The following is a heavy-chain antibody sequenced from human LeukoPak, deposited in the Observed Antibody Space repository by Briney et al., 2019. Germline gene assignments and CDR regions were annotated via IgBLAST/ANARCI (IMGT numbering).Heavy chain of an antibody. Sequence: SETLSLTCAGYGGSFSGYYWSWIRQPPGKGLEWIGEINHSGSTNYNPSLKSRVTISVDTSKNQFSLKLSSVTAADTAVYYCARGRYYDFWSGYYTTNPYYYGMDVWGQGTTVTVSS. D-gene: IGHD3-3*01. CDR1: GGSFSGYY. J-gene: IGHJ6*02. CDR3: ARGRYYDFWSGYYTTNPYYYGMDV. CDR2: INHSGST. V-gene: IGHV4-34*01.